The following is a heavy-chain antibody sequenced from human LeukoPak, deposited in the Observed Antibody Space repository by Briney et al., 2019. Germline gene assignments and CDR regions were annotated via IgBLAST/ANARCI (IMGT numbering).Heavy chain of an antibody. CDR1: GYTFTSYY. Sequence: ASVKVSCKAFGYTFTSYYMHWVRQAPGQGLEWMGWINPHSGDTNYAHRFQGRVTMTRDTSISIAYMELSSLKSDDTAVNYCAREGGSSYGYAYHWGQGTLVTVSS. J-gene: IGHJ5*02. CDR2: INPHSGDT. V-gene: IGHV1-2*07. D-gene: IGHD5-18*01. CDR3: AREGGSSYGYAYH.